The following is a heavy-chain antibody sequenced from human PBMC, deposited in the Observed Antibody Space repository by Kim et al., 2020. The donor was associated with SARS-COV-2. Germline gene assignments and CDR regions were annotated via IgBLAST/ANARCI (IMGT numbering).Heavy chain of an antibody. V-gene: IGHV3-11*06. D-gene: IGHD6-6*01. Sequence: THNATSMKGRFPISRDNPKNSLCLQMNSLRTEDTAVYYCASHSSSSSRYHWGQGTLVTVSS. J-gene: IGHJ4*02. CDR2: T. CDR3: ASHSSSSSRYH.